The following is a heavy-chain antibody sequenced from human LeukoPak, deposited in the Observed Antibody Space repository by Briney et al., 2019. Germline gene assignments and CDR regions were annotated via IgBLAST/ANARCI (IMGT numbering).Heavy chain of an antibody. D-gene: IGHD3-22*01. Sequence: VASVKVSCKASGYTFTSYGISWVRQAPGRGLEWMGWISAYNGNTNYAQKLQGRVTMTTDTSTSTAYMELRSLRSDDTAVYYCARVLINSGYYFPFDYRGQGTLVTVSS. CDR3: ARVLINSGYYFPFDY. V-gene: IGHV1-18*01. J-gene: IGHJ4*02. CDR1: GYTFTSYG. CDR2: ISAYNGNT.